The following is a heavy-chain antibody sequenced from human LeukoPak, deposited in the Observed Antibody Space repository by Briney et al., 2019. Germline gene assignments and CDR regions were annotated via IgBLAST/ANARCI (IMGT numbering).Heavy chain of an antibody. CDR3: ARQPLANWNLRREFDY. CDR2: VYPGDSDT. J-gene: IGHJ4*02. Sequence: PGESLKISCKGSGYSFTSYWIGWVRQMPGKGLEWMGIVYPGDSDTRYSPSFQGQVTISADKSISTAYLQWSSLKASDTAMYYCARQPLANWNLRREFDYWGQGTLVTVSS. CDR1: GYSFTSYW. D-gene: IGHD1-1*01. V-gene: IGHV5-51*01.